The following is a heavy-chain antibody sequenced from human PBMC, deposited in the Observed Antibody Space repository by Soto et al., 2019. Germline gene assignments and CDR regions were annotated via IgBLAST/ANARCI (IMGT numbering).Heavy chain of an antibody. D-gene: IGHD6-6*01. V-gene: IGHV4-39*01. CDR2: IYYSGNT. J-gene: IGHJ4*02. CDR3: ASSSPFHY. CDR1: SASLSSSTYY. Sequence: SETLSLTCSVSSASLSSSTYYWSWIRQPPGRGPEWIGSIYYSGNTYYKPSLKSRVSISIDTSRNQFSLKLTSVTAADAGVYYCASSSPFHYWGPGILVTVSS.